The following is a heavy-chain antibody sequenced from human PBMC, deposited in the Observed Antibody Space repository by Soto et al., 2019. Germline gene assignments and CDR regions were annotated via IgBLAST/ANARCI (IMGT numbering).Heavy chain of an antibody. Sequence: PSETLSLTCAVSGGSISSGGYSWSWIRQPPGKGLEWIGYIYHSGSTYYNPSLKSRVTISVDRSKNQFSLKLSSVTAADTAVYYCASTPTYYYGSGSYSNNLWSGWLDPWGQGTLVTVSS. CDR2: IYHSGST. CDR1: GGSISSGGYS. J-gene: IGHJ5*02. D-gene: IGHD3-10*01. V-gene: IGHV4-30-2*01. CDR3: ASTPTYYYGSGSYSNNLWSGWLDP.